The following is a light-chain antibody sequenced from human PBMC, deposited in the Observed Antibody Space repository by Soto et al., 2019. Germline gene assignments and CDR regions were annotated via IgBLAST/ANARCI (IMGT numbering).Light chain of an antibody. V-gene: IGKV1D-16*01. CDR3: QQYNSYPRT. Sequence: DIQMTQSPSSLSASVGDRVTITCRASQGISFYLAWYQHKPEKAPKSLIYAASNLQSGVPSRFSGSGYGTDFTLNISSLQPEDFATYYCQQYNSYPRTFGGGTKVEIK. CDR2: AAS. J-gene: IGKJ4*01. CDR1: QGISFY.